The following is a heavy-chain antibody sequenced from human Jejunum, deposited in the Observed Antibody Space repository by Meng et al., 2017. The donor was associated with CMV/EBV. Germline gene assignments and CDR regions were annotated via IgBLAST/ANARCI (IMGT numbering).Heavy chain of an antibody. D-gene: IGHD2-15*01. CDR1: GFTFGSHS. J-gene: IGHJ4*02. CDR2: ITGSGGNT. Sequence: SLRISCSASGFTFGSHSMSWVRQAPRKELKWIESITGSGGNTYYTDSVKGRFTISRDNSKNTLYLQMNSLRADDTAVYYCARLSDSWGQGTLVTVSS. CDR3: ARLSDS. V-gene: IGHV3-23*01.